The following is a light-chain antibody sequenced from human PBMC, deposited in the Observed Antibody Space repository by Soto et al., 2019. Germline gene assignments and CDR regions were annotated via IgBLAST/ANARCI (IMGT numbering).Light chain of an antibody. J-gene: IGKJ4*01. Sequence: EFLLTQSPGTLCLSPGARPTLSCRSSQTVRNNYLAWYQQKPGQAPRLLIYDAYSRATGITDRFSGGGSGTDFTLTISRLEPEDFAVYYCQQFSSYPLTFGEGTKVEIK. CDR1: QTVRNNY. CDR2: DAY. V-gene: IGKV3-20*01. CDR3: QQFSSYPLT.